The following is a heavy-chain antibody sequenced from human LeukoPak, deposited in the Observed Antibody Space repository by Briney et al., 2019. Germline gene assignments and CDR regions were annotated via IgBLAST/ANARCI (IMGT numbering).Heavy chain of an antibody. D-gene: IGHD5-12*01. CDR1: GFTFSSYW. CDR3: ARYSGYDDEGEYFDY. CDR2: IKQDGSEK. Sequence: GGSLRLSCAASGFTFSSYWMSWVRQAPGKGLEWVANIKQDGSEKYYVDSVKGRFTISRDNAKNSLYLQMNSLRAEDTAAYYCARYSGYDDEGEYFDYWGQGTLVTVSS. V-gene: IGHV3-7*01. J-gene: IGHJ4*02.